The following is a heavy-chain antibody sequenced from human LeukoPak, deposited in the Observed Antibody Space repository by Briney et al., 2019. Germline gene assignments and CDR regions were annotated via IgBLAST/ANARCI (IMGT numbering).Heavy chain of an antibody. V-gene: IGHV3-21*01. CDR3: ARGGGNHYDSSGQDFDY. J-gene: IGHJ4*02. Sequence: NPGGSLRLSCAASGFTFSSYSMNWVRQAPGKGLEWVSSISSSSSYIYYADSVKGRFTISRDNAKNSLYLQMNSLRAEDTAVYYCARGGGNHYDSSGQDFDYWGQGTLVTVSS. CDR2: ISSSSSYI. CDR1: GFTFSSYS. D-gene: IGHD3-22*01.